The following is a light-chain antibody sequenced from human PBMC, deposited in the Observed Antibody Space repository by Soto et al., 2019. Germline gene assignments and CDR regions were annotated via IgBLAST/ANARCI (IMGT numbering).Light chain of an antibody. CDR1: SSDVGGYNY. CDR2: EVS. CDR3: SSYTSSSTL. Sequence: QSVLTQPASVSGSPGQSITISCTGTSSDVGGYNYVSWYQQHPGKAPKLMIYEVSNRPSGVSNRFSGSKSGNTASLTISGLQAEDDDDYYCSSYTSSSTLFGTGTKLTVL. J-gene: IGLJ1*01. V-gene: IGLV2-14*01.